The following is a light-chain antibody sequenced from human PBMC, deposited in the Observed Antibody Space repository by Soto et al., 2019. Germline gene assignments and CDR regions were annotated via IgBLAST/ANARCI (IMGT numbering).Light chain of an antibody. CDR2: DVS. Sequence: AIQVTQSPSSLSASVGDRVTITCRASQDIRGALAWYQQKPGKPPRLLIYDVSTLESGVPSRFSGSSSGTEFTLTISSLQSEDFGTYLSQQFNSYPITFGHGTRLEIK. CDR1: QDIRGA. V-gene: IGKV1-13*02. J-gene: IGKJ5*01. CDR3: QQFNSYPIT.